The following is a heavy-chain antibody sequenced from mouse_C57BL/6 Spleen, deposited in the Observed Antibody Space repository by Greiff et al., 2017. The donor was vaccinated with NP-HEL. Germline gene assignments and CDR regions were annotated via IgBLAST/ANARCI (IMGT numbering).Heavy chain of an antibody. Sequence: EVQLQQSGPELVKPGASVKMSCKASGYTFTDYNMHWVKQSHGKSLEWIGYINPNNGGTSYNQKFKGKATLTVNKYSSTAYMELRSLTSEDSAVYYCARRYYDYDPFAYWGQGTLVTVSA. CDR1: GYTFTDYN. J-gene: IGHJ3*01. CDR2: INPNNGGT. CDR3: ARRYYDYDPFAY. D-gene: IGHD2-4*01. V-gene: IGHV1-22*01.